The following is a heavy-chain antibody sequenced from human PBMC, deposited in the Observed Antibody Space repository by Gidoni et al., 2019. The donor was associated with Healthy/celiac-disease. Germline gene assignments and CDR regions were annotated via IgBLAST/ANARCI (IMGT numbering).Heavy chain of an antibody. V-gene: IGHV4-34*01. CDR3: AASIAEIKYFDY. CDR1: GGSFSGYY. D-gene: IGHD6-6*01. J-gene: IGHJ4*02. Sequence: QVQLQQWGAVLLKPSETLSLTCAVYGGSFSGYYWRWIRQPPGKGLEWIGEINHSGSTNYHPSLKSRVTISVDTSKNQFSLKLSSVTAAETAVYYCAASIAEIKYFDYWGQGTLVTVSS. CDR2: INHSGST.